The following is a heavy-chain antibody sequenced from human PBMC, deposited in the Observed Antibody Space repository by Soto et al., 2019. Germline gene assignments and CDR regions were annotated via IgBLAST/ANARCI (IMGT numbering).Heavy chain of an antibody. CDR3: ARGSGGHNYYYGMDV. CDR1: GFTFSTYW. CDR2: IGEDGSEK. Sequence: EVQLVASGGGLVQPGGSLRLSCTASGFTFSTYWMSWVRQAPGMGLEWVANIGEDGSEKYYVDSVKGRFTISRDNAKNSLYLQMNSLRADDTAVYYCARGSGGHNYYYGMDVWGQGTTVTVSS. J-gene: IGHJ6*02. V-gene: IGHV3-7*03. D-gene: IGHD2-15*01.